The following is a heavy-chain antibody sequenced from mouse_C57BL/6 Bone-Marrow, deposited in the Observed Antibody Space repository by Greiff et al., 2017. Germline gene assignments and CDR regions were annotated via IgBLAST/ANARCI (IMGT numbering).Heavy chain of an antibody. J-gene: IGHJ1*03. V-gene: IGHV1-7*01. D-gene: IGHD1-1*01. Sequence: QVQLKQSGAELAKPGASVKLSCKASGYTFTSYWMHWVKQRPGQGLEWIGYINPSSGYTKYNQKFKDKATLTADKSSSPAYMQPSRLTYEDSAVYYCSSVGSYASRCYFDVWGTATTVTVSS. CDR3: SSVGSYASRCYFDV. CDR2: INPSSGYT. CDR1: GYTFTSYW.